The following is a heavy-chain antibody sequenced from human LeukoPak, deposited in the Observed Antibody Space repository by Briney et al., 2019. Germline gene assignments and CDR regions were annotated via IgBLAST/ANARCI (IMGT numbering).Heavy chain of an antibody. CDR2: ISSSGSTI. Sequence: GGSLRLSCAASGFTFSGYGMNWVRQAPGKGLEWVSYISSSGSTIYYADSMKGRFTISRDNAKDSLYLQMNSLRAEDTAVYYCANSIVGATTGYYGMDVWGQGTTVTVSS. D-gene: IGHD1-26*01. V-gene: IGHV3-48*03. J-gene: IGHJ6*02. CDR3: ANSIVGATTGYYGMDV. CDR1: GFTFSGYG.